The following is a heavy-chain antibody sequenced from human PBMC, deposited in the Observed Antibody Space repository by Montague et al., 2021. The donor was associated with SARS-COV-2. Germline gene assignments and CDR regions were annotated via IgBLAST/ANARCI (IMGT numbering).Heavy chain of an antibody. J-gene: IGHJ4*02. Sequence: SETLSLTCAVSGASTNSNSYYWGWIRQPPGKGLDWIGSFYYTGYTCYTPSLKSRVTISGDTSKNQFSLKLTSATAAATAVYYCARIVGDCSSDSCYAVRWGQGTVVTVSS. D-gene: IGHD2-2*01. CDR3: ARIVGDCSSDSCYAVR. CDR1: GASTNSNSYY. CDR2: FYYTGYT. V-gene: IGHV4-39*01.